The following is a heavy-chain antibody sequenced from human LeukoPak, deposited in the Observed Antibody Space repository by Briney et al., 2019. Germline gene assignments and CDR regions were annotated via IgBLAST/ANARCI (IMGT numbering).Heavy chain of an antibody. CDR1: GFNFRNYG. Sequence: GGSLRLSCAASGFNFRNYGMHWVRQAPGRGPEWVAVMSYDGGKTFYADSVQGRFTISRDNFRNTLYLQMNSLRAEDTAVYYCARGRTTNLYEGTFDPWGQGTLVTVSS. V-gene: IGHV3-30*03. CDR2: MSYDGGKT. J-gene: IGHJ5*02. CDR3: ARGRTTNLYEGTFDP. D-gene: IGHD1-14*01.